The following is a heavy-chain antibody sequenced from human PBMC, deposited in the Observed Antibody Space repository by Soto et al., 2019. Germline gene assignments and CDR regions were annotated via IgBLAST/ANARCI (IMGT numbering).Heavy chain of an antibody. V-gene: IGHV1-69*01. J-gene: IGHJ4*02. Sequence: QVQLVQSGAEVKKPGSSVKVSCKASGGTFSSYAISWVRQAPGQGLEWMGGIIPIFGTANYAQKFQGRVTITADESTSTAYMELSSLRSDDTAVYYCAREIGDYGGNSPYFDYWGQGTLVTVSS. CDR1: GGTFSSYA. CDR2: IIPIFGTA. D-gene: IGHD4-17*01. CDR3: AREIGDYGGNSPYFDY.